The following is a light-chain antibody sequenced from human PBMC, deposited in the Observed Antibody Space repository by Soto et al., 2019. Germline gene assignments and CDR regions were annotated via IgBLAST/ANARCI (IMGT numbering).Light chain of an antibody. Sequence: QMTQSPSSLSASVGDRVTITCRASQRISKKLSWYQQKPGKAPKLLIYDASSLESGVPSRFSGSGSGTEFTLTISSLQPDDFATYYCQQYNSYSTFGQGTKVDIK. CDR1: QRISKK. CDR3: QQYNSYST. J-gene: IGKJ1*01. CDR2: DAS. V-gene: IGKV1-5*01.